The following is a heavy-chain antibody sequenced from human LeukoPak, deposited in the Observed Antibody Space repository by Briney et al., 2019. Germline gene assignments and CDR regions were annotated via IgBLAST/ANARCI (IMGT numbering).Heavy chain of an antibody. D-gene: IGHD5-18*01. Sequence: GGSLRLSCTASGFTFSSYWMHWVRQAPGKGLVWVSRINSDGTRKSYMDSVKGRFTISRDNAENTLYLQMNSLRAEDTAVYYCAKEGGYSYGQYYYYYYMDVWGKGTTVTVSS. V-gene: IGHV3-74*01. J-gene: IGHJ6*03. CDR2: INSDGTRK. CDR1: GFTFSSYW. CDR3: AKEGGYSYGQYYYYYYMDV.